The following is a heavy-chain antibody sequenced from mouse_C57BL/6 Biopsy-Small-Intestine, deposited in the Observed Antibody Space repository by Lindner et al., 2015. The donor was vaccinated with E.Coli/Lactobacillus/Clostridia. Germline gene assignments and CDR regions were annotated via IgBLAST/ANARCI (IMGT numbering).Heavy chain of an antibody. Sequence: VQLQESGADLVRPGTSVKMSCKASGYTFINYWIGWAKQRPGHGLEWIGDIFPGGVYTNYNEKFKDKATLTADRSSSTAYLQFSSLTSEDSAIYYCVRAHYGGSFDYWGQGTTLTVSS. D-gene: IGHD1-1*02. J-gene: IGHJ2*01. CDR3: VRAHYGGSFDY. CDR2: IFPGGVYT. CDR1: GYTFINYW. V-gene: IGHV1-63*01.